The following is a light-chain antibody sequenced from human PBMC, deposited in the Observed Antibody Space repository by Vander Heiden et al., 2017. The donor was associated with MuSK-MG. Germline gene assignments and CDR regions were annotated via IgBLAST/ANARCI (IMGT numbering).Light chain of an antibody. J-gene: IGKJ2*01. CDR1: QSVSSN. Sequence: ELVMTQSPATLSVSLGERATLSCRASQSVSSNLAWYQQKPGQAPRLLIYGASTRATGIPARFSGSGSGTEFTLTISSLQSEDFAVYYCQQYNNWPHAFGQGTKLEIK. CDR3: QQYNNWPHA. V-gene: IGKV3-15*01. CDR2: GAS.